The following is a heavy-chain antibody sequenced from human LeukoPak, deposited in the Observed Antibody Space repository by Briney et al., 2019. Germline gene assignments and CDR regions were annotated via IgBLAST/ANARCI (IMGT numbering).Heavy chain of an antibody. D-gene: IGHD2-21*01. Sequence: GGSQRLSCAASGFTFSSYGMHWVRQAPGKGLEWVAFIHYDGSIKYYADSVKGRFTISRDNSKNTLFVQMNSLRAEDTAMYYCARSMAQDVDAFDIWGQGTMVTVSS. CDR1: GFTFSSYG. CDR2: IHYDGSIK. V-gene: IGHV3-30*02. J-gene: IGHJ3*02. CDR3: ARSMAQDVDAFDI.